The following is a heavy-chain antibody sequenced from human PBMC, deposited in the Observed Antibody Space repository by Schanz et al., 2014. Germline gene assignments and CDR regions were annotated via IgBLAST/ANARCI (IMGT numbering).Heavy chain of an antibody. CDR2: ISGTGTKT. V-gene: IGHV3-23*04. Sequence: EVQLVESGGGLVQPGGSLRLSCAASGFTFRSYAMSWVRQAPGKGLEWVSGISGTGTKTYYADSVKSRFTISRDNSKNTVFLQMSSLRADDTALYYCAKDIGGAVAAPVYDSWGQGTLVTVSS. CDR1: GFTFRSYA. CDR3: AKDIGGAVAAPVYDS. D-gene: IGHD2-15*01. J-gene: IGHJ4*02.